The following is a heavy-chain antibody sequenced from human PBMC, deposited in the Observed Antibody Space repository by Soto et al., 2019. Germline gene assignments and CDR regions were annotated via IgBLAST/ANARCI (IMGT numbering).Heavy chain of an antibody. CDR1: GSTFISYA. D-gene: IGHD3-10*01. Sequence: EVQLLESGGGLVQPGGSLRLSCAASGSTFISYAMIWVRQAPGKGLEWVSAISGRGGSTYDEDSVKGRLTISRDNSKNTLYLQMNSLRAEDTAVYYCEKGPYGSGLKPSEGMDFWGQGTTVTVSS. CDR3: EKGPYGSGLKPSEGMDF. V-gene: IGHV3-23*01. CDR2: ISGRGGST. J-gene: IGHJ6*02.